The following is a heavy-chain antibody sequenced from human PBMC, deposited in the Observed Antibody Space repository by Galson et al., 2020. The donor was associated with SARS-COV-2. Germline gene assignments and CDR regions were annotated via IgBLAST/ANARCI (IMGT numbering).Heavy chain of an antibody. V-gene: IGHV4-38-2*01. CDR3: ASLNKCGIYYGSSAFYQYPAFDI. D-gene: IGHD3-22*01. CDR1: GYSINSDYS. J-gene: IGHJ3*02. CDR2: LYHSGTT. Sequence: SETLSLTCAVSGYSINSDYSWGWLRQSPGKGLECIGGLYHSGTTYYNPSLKSRVTISVDTSKNQFYLNLNSVTAADTAVYYCASLNKCGIYYGSSAFYQYPAFDIWGQGTMVTVSS.